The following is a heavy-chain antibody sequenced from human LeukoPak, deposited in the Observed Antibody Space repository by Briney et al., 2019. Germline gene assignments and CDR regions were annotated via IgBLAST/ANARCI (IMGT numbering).Heavy chain of an antibody. V-gene: IGHV3-23*01. CDR3: AIMHGYYDGSGYWVQ. CDR2: ITPNADRT. CDR1: GFTFGSYG. D-gene: IGHD3-22*01. Sequence: GGSLRLSCAASGFTFGSYGMSWDRQAPGKGLEWVSFITPNADRTSYADSVEGRFTISRDNPRNTLYMQMNSLRDEDTAVYYCAIMHGYYDGSGYWVQWGQGTLVTVSS. J-gene: IGHJ1*01.